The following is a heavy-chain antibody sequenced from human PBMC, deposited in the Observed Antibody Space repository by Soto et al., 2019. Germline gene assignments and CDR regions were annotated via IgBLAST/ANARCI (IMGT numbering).Heavy chain of an antibody. Sequence: QVQLVESGGGVVQPGRSLRLSCAASGFTFSSYAMHWVRQAPGKGLEWVAVISYDGSNKYYADSVKGRFTISRDNSKNTLYLQMNSLRAEDTAVYYCAGVGPGGVVGFDYWGQGTLVTVSS. J-gene: IGHJ4*02. D-gene: IGHD2-15*01. CDR2: ISYDGSNK. CDR1: GFTFSSYA. CDR3: AGVGPGGVVGFDY. V-gene: IGHV3-30-3*01.